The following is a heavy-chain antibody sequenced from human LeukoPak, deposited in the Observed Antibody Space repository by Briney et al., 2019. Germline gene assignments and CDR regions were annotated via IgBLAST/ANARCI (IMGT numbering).Heavy chain of an antibody. CDR2: IKQDGSEK. V-gene: IGHV3-7*01. D-gene: IGHD4-23*01. CDR1: GFTFGNYW. Sequence: GGSLRLSCAVSGFTFGNYWMSWVRQAPGKGLEWVANIKQDGSEKHHGDSVRGRFTISRDNAKNSLYLQMSSLGVDDTAVYYCARYSNGGPIEYWGQGTLVTVSS. CDR3: ARYSNGGPIEY. J-gene: IGHJ4*02.